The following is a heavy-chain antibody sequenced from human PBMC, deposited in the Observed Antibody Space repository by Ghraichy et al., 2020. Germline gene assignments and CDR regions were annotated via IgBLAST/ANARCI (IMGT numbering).Heavy chain of an antibody. Sequence: SETLSLTCAVSGGSISSYYWWSWVRQPPGKGLEWIGEIFHSGSANYNPSLKSRVTISVDTSRNQFSLRLSSVTVADTALYYCARHSDYAFHLWGRGTMVTVSS. CDR2: IFHSGSA. CDR3: ARHSDYAFHL. CDR1: GGSISSYYW. D-gene: IGHD2-21*01. J-gene: IGHJ3*01. V-gene: IGHV4-4*02.